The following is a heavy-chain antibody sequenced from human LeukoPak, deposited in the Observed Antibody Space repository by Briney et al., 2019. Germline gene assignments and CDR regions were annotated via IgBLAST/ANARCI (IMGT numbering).Heavy chain of an antibody. Sequence: QPGGSLRLSCAVSGFTVSRYYMSWVRQAPGKGLDWVSIIYSGDNTYYADSVKGRFTISRDNSKNTLYLQMNSLRVEDTAVYYCARDRGSGYDPGYFDYWGQGTLVTVSS. D-gene: IGHD5-12*01. J-gene: IGHJ4*02. CDR1: GFTVSRYY. CDR3: ARDRGSGYDPGYFDY. V-gene: IGHV3-66*01. CDR2: IYSGDNT.